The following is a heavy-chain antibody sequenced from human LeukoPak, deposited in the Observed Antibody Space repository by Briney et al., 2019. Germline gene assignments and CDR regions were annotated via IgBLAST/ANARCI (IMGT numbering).Heavy chain of an antibody. Sequence: SQTLSLTCTVSGGSISSGDYYWSWIRQPPGKGLEWIAYMYYSGSTYYNPSLKSRVTISVDTSKNQFSLKLSSVTAADTAVYYCARSRGIRAAGGVAFDIWGQGTMVTVSS. CDR2: MYYSGST. CDR1: GGSISSGDYY. CDR3: ARSRGIRAAGGVAFDI. V-gene: IGHV4-30-4*01. J-gene: IGHJ3*02. D-gene: IGHD6-13*01.